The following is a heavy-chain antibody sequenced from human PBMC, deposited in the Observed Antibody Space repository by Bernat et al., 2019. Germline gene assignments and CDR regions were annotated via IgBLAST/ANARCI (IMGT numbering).Heavy chain of an antibody. J-gene: IGHJ3*02. CDR1: GGSISTYY. Sequence: QVQLQESGPGLVKPSETLSLTCTVSGGSISTYYWSWTRQPPGKGLEWIGYIYNSGTTNYNPSLRSRVTISLDTPKNQFSLRLSSVTAADTAVYYCAREIWLRNLHDAFDIWGQGTMVTVSS. D-gene: IGHD3-9*01. CDR3: AREIWLRNLHDAFDI. CDR2: IYNSGTT. V-gene: IGHV4-4*08.